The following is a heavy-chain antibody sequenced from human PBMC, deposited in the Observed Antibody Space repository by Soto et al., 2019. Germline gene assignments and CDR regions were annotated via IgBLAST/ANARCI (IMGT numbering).Heavy chain of an antibody. V-gene: IGHV3-30-3*01. CDR1: GFTFSSYA. Sequence: QVQLVESGGGVVQPGRSLRLSCAASGFTFSSYAMHWVRQAPGKGLEWVAVISYDGSNKYYADSVKGRFTISRDNSKNTLYLHRNSLRAEDTAVYYCARERTAYCGGDCFLGLDYWGQGTLVTVSS. D-gene: IGHD2-21*02. CDR3: ARERTAYCGGDCFLGLDY. J-gene: IGHJ4*02. CDR2: ISYDGSNK.